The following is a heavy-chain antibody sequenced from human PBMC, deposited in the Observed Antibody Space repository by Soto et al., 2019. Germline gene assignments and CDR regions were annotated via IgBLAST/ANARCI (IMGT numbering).Heavy chain of an antibody. Sequence: SVSNAWMNWVRQAPGKGLEWVGRIKSKTDGGTTDYAAPVKGRFTISRDDSKNTLYLQMNSLKTEDTAVYYCTTDSRGYSYGLFDYWGQGTQVTVSS. D-gene: IGHD5-18*01. J-gene: IGHJ4*02. CDR2: IKSKTDGGTT. V-gene: IGHV3-15*07. CDR3: TTDSRGYSYGLFDY. CDR1: SVSNAW.